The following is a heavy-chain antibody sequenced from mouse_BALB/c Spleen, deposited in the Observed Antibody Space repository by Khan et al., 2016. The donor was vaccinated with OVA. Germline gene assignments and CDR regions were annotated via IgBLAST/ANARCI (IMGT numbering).Heavy chain of an antibody. V-gene: IGHV3-2*02. CDR2: ISYSGST. Sequence: EVQLQQSGPGLVKPSQSLSLTCTVTGYSITSGYGWNWIRQFPGNKLEWMGYISYSGSTNYNPSLKSRISITRDTSKNQFFLQLNSGTTEDTATYYCARTARIKYWGKGTTLTVSS. CDR3: ARTARIKY. CDR1: GYSITSGYG. D-gene: IGHD1-2*01. J-gene: IGHJ2*01.